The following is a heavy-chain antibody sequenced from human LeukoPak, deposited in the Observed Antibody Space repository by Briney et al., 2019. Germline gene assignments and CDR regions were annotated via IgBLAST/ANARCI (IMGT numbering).Heavy chain of an antibody. D-gene: IGHD5-18*01. J-gene: IGHJ4*01. Sequence: ASVRVSCKASGYTFTSYDINWVRQATGQGLEWMGWMNPNSGNTGYAQKFQGRVTITRNTSISTAYMELSSLRSEDTAVYYCAREGGYSYGWGYFDYWGHGTLVTVSS. CDR3: AREGGYSYGWGYFDY. CDR2: MNPNSGNT. V-gene: IGHV1-8*03. CDR1: GYTFTSYD.